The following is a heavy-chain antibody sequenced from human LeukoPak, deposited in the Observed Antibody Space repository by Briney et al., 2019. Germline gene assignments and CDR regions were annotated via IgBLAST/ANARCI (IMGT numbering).Heavy chain of an antibody. CDR1: GFTFSSYG. J-gene: IGHJ4*02. CDR2: ISYDGSNK. D-gene: IGHD1-26*01. V-gene: IGHV3-30*18. Sequence: PGGSLRLSCAASGFTFSSYGMHWVRQAPGKGLEWVAVISYDGSNKYYADSVKGRFTISRDNSKNTLYLQMNSLRTEDTAMYCCAKDMGCTFGHAFDYWGQGTLVTVSS. CDR3: AKDMGCTFGHAFDY.